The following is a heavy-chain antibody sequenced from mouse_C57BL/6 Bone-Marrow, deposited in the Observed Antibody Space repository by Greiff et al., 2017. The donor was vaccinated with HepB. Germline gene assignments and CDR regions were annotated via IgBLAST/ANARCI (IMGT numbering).Heavy chain of an antibody. CDR2: IDPSDSYT. Sequence: QVQLQQSGAELVKPGASVKLSCKASGYTFTSYWMQWVKQRPGQGLEWIGEIDPSDSYTNYNQKFKGKATLTVDTSSSTAYMQLSSLTSEDSAVYYCARRITTALGGAMDYWGQGTSVTVSS. D-gene: IGHD1-2*01. J-gene: IGHJ4*01. CDR1: GYTFTSYW. CDR3: ARRITTALGGAMDY. V-gene: IGHV1-50*01.